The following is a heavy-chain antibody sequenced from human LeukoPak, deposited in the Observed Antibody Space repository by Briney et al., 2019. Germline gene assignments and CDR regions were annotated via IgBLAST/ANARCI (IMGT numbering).Heavy chain of an antibody. CDR2: ISSSGSTI. J-gene: IGHJ4*02. D-gene: IGHD6-6*01. CDR3: ARDSIAILDY. Sequence: PGGPLRLSCAASGFTFSSYEMNWVRQAPGKGLEWVSYISSSGSTIYYADSVKGRFTISRDNAKNSLYLQMNSLRAEDAAVYYCARDSIAILDYWGQGTLVTVSS. V-gene: IGHV3-48*03. CDR1: GFTFSSYE.